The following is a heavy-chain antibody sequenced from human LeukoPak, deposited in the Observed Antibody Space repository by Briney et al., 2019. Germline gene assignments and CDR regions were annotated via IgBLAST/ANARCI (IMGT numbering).Heavy chain of an antibody. CDR1: GYTLTSYD. J-gene: IGHJ4*02. Sequence: GASVKVSCKASGYTLTSYDINWVREATGQGLEWMGRMNPNSGYTAYAQRFQGRVTMTRNTSISTAYMGLRSLRSEDTAVYYCARGPRSSSWYGIPFDYWGQGTLVTVSS. V-gene: IGHV1-8*01. D-gene: IGHD6-13*01. CDR2: MNPNSGYT. CDR3: ARGPRSSSWYGIPFDY.